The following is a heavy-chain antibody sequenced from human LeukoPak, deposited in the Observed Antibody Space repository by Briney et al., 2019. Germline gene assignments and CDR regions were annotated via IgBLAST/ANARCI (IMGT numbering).Heavy chain of an antibody. D-gene: IGHD3-10*01. Sequence: GGSLRLSCAASGLTFRNFWMTWVRQAPGKGLEWVANINRDGSEEYYVGSVKGRFTISRDNAKNSLFLQMNSLSGEDTAVYYCARHYYGSGRIVDWGQGTLVTVSS. V-gene: IGHV3-7*01. CDR3: ARHYYGSGRIVD. CDR2: INRDGSEE. CDR1: GLTFRNFW. J-gene: IGHJ4*02.